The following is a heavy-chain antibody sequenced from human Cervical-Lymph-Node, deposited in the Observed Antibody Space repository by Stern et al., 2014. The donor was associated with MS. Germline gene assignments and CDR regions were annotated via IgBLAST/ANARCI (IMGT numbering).Heavy chain of an antibody. Sequence: EVQLVESGGGLVQPGGSLRLSCAASGFTFSSYAMHWVRQAPGKGLEYVSVISSNGGSTYYANYVKGRFTISREYSKNALYLHMGSLRVEDMAVYYCARGVTYCGGDCYGWYFDLWGRGTLVTVSS. J-gene: IGHJ2*01. CDR2: ISSNGGST. CDR1: GFTFSSYA. V-gene: IGHV3-64*01. D-gene: IGHD2-21*02. CDR3: ARGVTYCGGDCYGWYFDL.